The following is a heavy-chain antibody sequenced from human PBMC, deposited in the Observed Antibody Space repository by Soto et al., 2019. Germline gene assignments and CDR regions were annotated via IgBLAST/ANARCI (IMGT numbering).Heavy chain of an antibody. J-gene: IGHJ4*02. CDR1: GYTFTNYG. CDR2: ISAYNGDT. V-gene: IGHV1-18*01. Sequence: QVQLVQSGAEVKKPGASVKVSCKASGYTFTNYGITWVRQAPGQGLEWMGWISAYNGDTNYAQKLQARVTMTTDTSTTTAYMELRGLTSDDTAVYYCARGFCSGGICYPNAFWGQGTLVTVSS. CDR3: ARGFCSGGICYPNAF. D-gene: IGHD2-15*01.